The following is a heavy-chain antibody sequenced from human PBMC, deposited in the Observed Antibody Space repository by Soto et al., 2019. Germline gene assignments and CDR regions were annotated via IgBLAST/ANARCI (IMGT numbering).Heavy chain of an antibody. D-gene: IGHD2-2*01. CDR3: ARANILPDYFDD. J-gene: IGHJ4*02. Sequence: SETLSLTCTVSGGSISSGGYYWSWIRQHPGKGLEWIGYIYYSGSTYYNPSLKSRVTISVDTSKNQFSLKLSSVTAADTAVYYCARANILPDYFDDSGQGTLVTVSS. CDR2: IYYSGST. CDR1: GGSISSGGYY. V-gene: IGHV4-31*03.